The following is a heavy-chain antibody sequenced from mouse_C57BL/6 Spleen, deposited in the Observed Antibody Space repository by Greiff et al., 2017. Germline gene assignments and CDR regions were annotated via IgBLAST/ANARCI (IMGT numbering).Heavy chain of an antibody. CDR1: GYAFSSSW. CDR3: ARFYGSSVYAMDY. Sequence: VQLQQSGPELVKPGASVKISCKASGYAFSSSWMHWVKQRPGKGLEWIGRIYPGAGDTNYNGKFKGKATLTADKSSSTAYMQLCSLTSEDSAVYFCARFYGSSVYAMDYWGQGTSVTVSS. D-gene: IGHD1-1*01. V-gene: IGHV1-82*01. J-gene: IGHJ4*01. CDR2: IYPGAGDT.